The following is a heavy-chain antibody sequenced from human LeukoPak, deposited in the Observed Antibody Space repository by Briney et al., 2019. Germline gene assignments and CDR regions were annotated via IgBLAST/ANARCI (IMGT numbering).Heavy chain of an antibody. V-gene: IGHV3-53*01. D-gene: IGHD1-26*01. CDR3: ASGRYCDY. CDR2: IYSGGST. Sequence: GGSLRLSCVDSGFTVSSNYMNWVRQAPGQGLEWVSVIYSGGSTHYADSVKGRFNISRDNSKNTLYLQMNSPRAEDTAVYCCASGRYCDYWGQGTLVTVSS. J-gene: IGHJ4*02. CDR1: GFTVSSNY.